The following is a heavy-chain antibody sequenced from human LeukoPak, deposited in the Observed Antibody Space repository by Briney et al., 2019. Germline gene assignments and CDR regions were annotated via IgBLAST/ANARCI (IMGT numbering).Heavy chain of an antibody. CDR2: IYYSGST. J-gene: IGHJ4*02. CDR3: ARVDPVDGGFDFPVDY. D-gene: IGHD3-9*01. CDR1: GGSISCYY. Sequence: SETLSLTCTVSGGSISCYYLIWIRQPPRKGLEWIGYIYYSGSTNYNPSLKSRVTISVDTSKNQFSLKLSSVTAADTAVYYCARVDPVDGGFDFPVDYWGQGTLVTVSS. V-gene: IGHV4-59*01.